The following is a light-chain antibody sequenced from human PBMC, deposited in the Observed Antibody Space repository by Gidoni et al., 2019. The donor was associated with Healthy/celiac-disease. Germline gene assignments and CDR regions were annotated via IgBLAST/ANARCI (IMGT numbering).Light chain of an antibody. V-gene: IGKV3-20*01. Sequence: VFTQSPGTLSLSPGERATLSCRASQSVSSSYLGWYQQKPGQAPRLLIYGASSRATVIPGMFSGSASGTDFTLTISRLEPEDFAVYYCQQYGSSPTWTVXQGTKVEIK. J-gene: IGKJ1*01. CDR2: GAS. CDR3: QQYGSSPTWT. CDR1: QSVSSSY.